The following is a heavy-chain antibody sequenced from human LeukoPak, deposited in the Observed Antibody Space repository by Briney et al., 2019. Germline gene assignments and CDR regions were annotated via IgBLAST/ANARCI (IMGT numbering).Heavy chain of an antibody. CDR1: GFTFSSYW. J-gene: IGHJ3*02. CDR2: INTDGSST. Sequence: PGGSLRLSCAASGFTFSSYWMHWVRHAPGKGLVWVSRINTDGSSTSYADSVKGRFTISRDNAKNTLYLQMNSLRAEDTAVYYCARESLAAADAFDIWGQGTMVTVSS. CDR3: ARESLAAADAFDI. D-gene: IGHD6-13*01. V-gene: IGHV3-74*01.